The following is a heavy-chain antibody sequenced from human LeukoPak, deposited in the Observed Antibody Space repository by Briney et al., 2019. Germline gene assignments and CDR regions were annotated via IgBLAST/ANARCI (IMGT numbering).Heavy chain of an antibody. CDR2: IYSGGST. CDR1: GFTVSSNY. V-gene: IGHV3-66*02. D-gene: IGHD6-19*01. J-gene: IGHJ4*02. Sequence: GGSLRLSCAASGFTVSSNYMSWVRQAPGKGLEWVSVIYSGGSTYYADSVKGRFTITRDNSKNTLYLQMNSLRAEDTAVYYCARDLSSGWYDYWGQGTLVTVSS. CDR3: ARDLSSGWYDY.